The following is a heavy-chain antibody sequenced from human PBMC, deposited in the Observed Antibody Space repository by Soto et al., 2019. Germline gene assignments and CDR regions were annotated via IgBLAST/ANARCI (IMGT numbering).Heavy chain of an antibody. Sequence: QVQLVQSGAEVKKPGSSVKVSCKASGGTFSSYAISWVRQAHGQGLEWMGGIIPIFGTANYAQKFQGRVTITADESTSTAYMELSSLRSEDTAVYYCARSQIGGTIFGVVTSPFDYWGQATLVTVSS. CDR1: GGTFSSYA. CDR2: IIPIFGTA. V-gene: IGHV1-69*01. J-gene: IGHJ4*02. CDR3: ARSQIGGTIFGVVTSPFDY. D-gene: IGHD3-3*01.